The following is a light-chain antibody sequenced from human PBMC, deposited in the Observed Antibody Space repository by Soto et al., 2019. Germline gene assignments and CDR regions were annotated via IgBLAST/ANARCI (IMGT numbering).Light chain of an antibody. CDR2: GVS. J-gene: IGKJ1*01. CDR1: QSVPSNF. Sequence: EIVLTQSPGTLSLSPGERATHSCRASQSVPSNFLAWYQQKPGQAPILLIYGVSRRATGIPDRFSGSGSGTDFTLTISRLEPEDFAVYYCQQYDSSWTFGQGTKVQIK. CDR3: QQYDSSWT. V-gene: IGKV3-20*01.